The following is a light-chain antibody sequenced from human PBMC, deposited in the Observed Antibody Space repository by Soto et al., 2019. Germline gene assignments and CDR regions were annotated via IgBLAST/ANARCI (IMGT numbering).Light chain of an antibody. CDR3: AAWYDSLNGYVV. Sequence: QSVLTQPPSASGTPGQRVTISCSGSRYNIGSNTVNWYQQVPGTAPRLLIHRDHQRPSGVPDRFSGSKSGTSASLAIRGLQSEVEADYYCAAWYDSLNGYVVLGGGTKLTVL. J-gene: IGLJ2*01. CDR2: RDH. CDR1: RYNIGSNT. V-gene: IGLV1-44*01.